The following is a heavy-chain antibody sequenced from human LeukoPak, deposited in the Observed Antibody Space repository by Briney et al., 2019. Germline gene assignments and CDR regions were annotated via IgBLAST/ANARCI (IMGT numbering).Heavy chain of an antibody. CDR3: ARGGAAADSFDY. V-gene: IGHV3-13*01. D-gene: IGHD6-13*01. CDR2: IGTAGDT. Sequence: GGSLRLSCATSGFSFNTHAMTWVRQATGKGLEWVSAIGTAGDTYYPGSVKGRFTISRENAKNSLYLQMNSLRAGDTAVYYCARGGAAADSFDYWGQGTLVTVSS. CDR1: GFSFNTHA. J-gene: IGHJ4*02.